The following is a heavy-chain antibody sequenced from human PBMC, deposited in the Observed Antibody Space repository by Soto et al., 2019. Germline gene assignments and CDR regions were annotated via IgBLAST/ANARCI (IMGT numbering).Heavy chain of an antibody. CDR2: IYYSGST. CDR3: ARLWFGEPVDY. J-gene: IGHJ4*02. D-gene: IGHD3-10*01. CDR1: GGSISSYY. V-gene: IGHV4-59*08. Sequence: QVQLQESGPGLVKPSETLSLTCTVSGGSISSYYWSWIRQPPGKGLEWIGSIYYSGSTNYNPSLKGRVTISVDTSKNRFSLKLSSVTAADTAVYYCARLWFGEPVDYWGQGTLVTVSS.